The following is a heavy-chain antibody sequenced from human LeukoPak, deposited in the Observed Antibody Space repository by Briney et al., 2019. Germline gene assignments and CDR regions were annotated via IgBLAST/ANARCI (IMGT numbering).Heavy chain of an antibody. Sequence: RPGGSLRLSCAASGFTFSSYAMSWVRRAPGKGLEWVSAISGSGGSTYYADSVKGRFTISRDNSKNTLYLQMNSLGAEDTAVYYCAKDSSSWSQYYFDYWGQGTLVTVSS. V-gene: IGHV3-23*01. CDR1: GFTFSSYA. D-gene: IGHD6-13*01. CDR2: ISGSGGST. J-gene: IGHJ4*02. CDR3: AKDSSSWSQYYFDY.